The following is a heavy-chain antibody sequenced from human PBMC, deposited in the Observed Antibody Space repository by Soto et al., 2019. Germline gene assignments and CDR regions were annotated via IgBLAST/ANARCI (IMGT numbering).Heavy chain of an antibody. V-gene: IGHV1-2*02. J-gene: IGHJ4*02. D-gene: IGHD4-4*01. Sequence: ASVKVSCKASGYTFTGYYIHWVRQAPGQGLEWMGWINPNSGATNYALKFQGRVTMTRDTSISAAYMELNSLTSDGTAVYYCARSRLTDYSIDYWGQGTLVTVSS. CDR3: ARSRLTDYSIDY. CDR1: GYTFTGYY. CDR2: INPNSGAT.